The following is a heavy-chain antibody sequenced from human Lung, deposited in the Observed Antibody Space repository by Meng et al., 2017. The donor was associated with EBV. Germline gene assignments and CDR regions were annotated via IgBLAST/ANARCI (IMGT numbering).Heavy chain of an antibody. D-gene: IGHD4-17*01. CDR2: IYNSGTT. V-gene: IGHV4-31*03. CDR1: GGSISNGGYY. CDR3: ARGFVKYTVTRVGNWFDP. Sequence: VDLPESGPGLVNASETLSLTCSVSGGSISNGGYYYNWLRQYPGKGLEWIGYIYNSGTTSYNPSLKSRVSMSMDTSQNQFSLNLKSVTAADTAVYFCARGFVKYTVTRVGNWFDPWGQGTLVTVSS. J-gene: IGHJ5*02.